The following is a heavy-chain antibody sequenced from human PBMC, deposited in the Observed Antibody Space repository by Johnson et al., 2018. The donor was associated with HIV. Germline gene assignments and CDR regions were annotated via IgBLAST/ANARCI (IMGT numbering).Heavy chain of an antibody. J-gene: IGHJ3*02. CDR2: IYSGGST. CDR3: ATIWPGNFAFDI. CDR1: GFTVSSNY. V-gene: IGHV3-66*02. D-gene: IGHD2-2*02. Sequence: VQLVESGGGLVQPGGSLRLSCAASGFTVSSNYMSWVRQAPGKGLEWVSVIYSGGSTYYADSVKGRFTISRDNSKNTLYLQMHSLRPEDTAVYYCATIWPGNFAFDIWGQGTVVTVSS.